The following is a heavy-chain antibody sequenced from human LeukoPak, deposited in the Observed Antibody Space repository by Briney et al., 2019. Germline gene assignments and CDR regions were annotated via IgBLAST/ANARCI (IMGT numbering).Heavy chain of an antibody. CDR1: GFTFSSYA. D-gene: IGHD6-13*01. CDR3: AKDFLKRQQLAYYFDY. Sequence: PGGSLRLSCAASGFTFSSYAMHWVRQAPGKGLEWVAVISYDGSNKYYADSVKGRFTISRDNSKNTLYLQMNSLRAEDTAVYYCAKDFLKRQQLAYYFDYWGQGTLVTVSS. CDR2: ISYDGSNK. V-gene: IGHV3-30-3*01. J-gene: IGHJ4*02.